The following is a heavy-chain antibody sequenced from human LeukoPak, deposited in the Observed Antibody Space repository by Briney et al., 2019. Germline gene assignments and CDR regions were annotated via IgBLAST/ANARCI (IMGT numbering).Heavy chain of an antibody. CDR1: GFTFGNYW. Sequence: GGSLRLSCAASGFTFGNYWLHWVRQAPGKGLVWVSRINRDGSITKYADSVKGRFTVSRDNAKNTLDLQMNSLRAEDTAVYYCARDKRSGESSEIDYWGQGTLVTVSS. D-gene: IGHD3-10*01. V-gene: IGHV3-74*01. J-gene: IGHJ4*02. CDR2: INRDGSIT. CDR3: ARDKRSGESSEIDY.